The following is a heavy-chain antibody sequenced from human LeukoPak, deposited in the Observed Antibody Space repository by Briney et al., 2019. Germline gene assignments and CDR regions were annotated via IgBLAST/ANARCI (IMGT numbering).Heavy chain of an antibody. CDR3: ARAVGGDGSGSL. Sequence: SETLSLTCTVSGDSISTYYWSWIRQPPGKGLEWIGYIYYRVTSDYNPSLKSRVTMSVDMSTRQISLKLSSVTAADTAVYYCARAVGGDGSGSLWGPGALVTVSS. CDR1: GDSISTYY. J-gene: IGHJ4*02. D-gene: IGHD3-10*01. CDR2: IYYRVTS. V-gene: IGHV4-59*01.